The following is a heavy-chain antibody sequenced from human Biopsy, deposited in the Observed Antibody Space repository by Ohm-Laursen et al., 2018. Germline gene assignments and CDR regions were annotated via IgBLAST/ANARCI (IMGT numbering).Heavy chain of an antibody. CDR3: ARGSNDFGGLYFPR. CDR1: GGSFTGHY. J-gene: IGHJ4*02. V-gene: IGHV4-59*11. Sequence: GTLSLTCTVSGGSFTGHYWSWIRQPPGQGLEWIGHISYTGYTSYNASLKSRVTISVDTSRNHFSLMLSSLTAADTAVYYCARGSNDFGGLYFPRWGQGTLLTVSS. CDR2: ISYTGYT. D-gene: IGHD4-23*01.